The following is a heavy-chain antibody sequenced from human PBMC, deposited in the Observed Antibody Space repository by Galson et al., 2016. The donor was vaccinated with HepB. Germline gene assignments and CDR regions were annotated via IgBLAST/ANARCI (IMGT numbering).Heavy chain of an antibody. Sequence: SLRLSCAASGFAFSNYYMSWIRQAPGKGLEWISYISSIGGSIHYADSVEGRFTSSRDNAKNSLYLQMYSLRAEDTAVYYCARSVGRGPAAHFDSWGQGTLVTVSS. CDR2: ISSIGGSI. CDR1: GFAFSNYY. D-gene: IGHD2-2*01. J-gene: IGHJ4*02. CDR3: ARSVGRGPAAHFDS. V-gene: IGHV3-11*01.